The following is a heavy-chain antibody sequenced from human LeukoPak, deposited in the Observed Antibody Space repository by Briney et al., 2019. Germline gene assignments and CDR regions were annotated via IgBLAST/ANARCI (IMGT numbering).Heavy chain of an antibody. CDR3: VAGVALDY. CDR1: GLNFSVYY. D-gene: IGHD3-3*01. V-gene: IGHV3-11*01. Sequence: GGSLRLSCAASGLNFSVYYMTWIRQAPGNGLEAPGNGLEWLSHISKTGTTIYYADSVKGRFTISRDNAKNSLYLHMNSLRADDTAVYYCVAGVALDYWGQGALVTVSS. CDR2: ISKTGTTI. J-gene: IGHJ4*02.